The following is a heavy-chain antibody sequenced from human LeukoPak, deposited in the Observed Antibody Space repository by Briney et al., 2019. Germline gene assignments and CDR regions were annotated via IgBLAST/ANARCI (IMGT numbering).Heavy chain of an antibody. Sequence: GGSLRLSCVPASGFTFSSHGMHWVRQAPGKGLEWVAGIRFDGAKQYYRDSAKGRFTVSRDDSKNTLYLQMNSLRDEDTAVYYCARDDAYLRLGAWGQGTLVTVSS. D-gene: IGHD3-16*01. CDR3: ARDDAYLRLGA. J-gene: IGHJ5*02. CDR2: IRFDGAKQ. V-gene: IGHV3-33*01. CDR1: GFTFSSHG.